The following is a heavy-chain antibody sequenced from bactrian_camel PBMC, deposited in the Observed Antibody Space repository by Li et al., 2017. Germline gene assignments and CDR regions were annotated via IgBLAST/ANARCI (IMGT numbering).Heavy chain of an antibody. CDR2: IHVFSSRT. Sequence: VQLVESGGGSVEAGGSLRLSCVASGYSVNGNCVGWFRQDPGVEREGLAAIHVFSSRTFYADSVKGRFTISRDNAKNTVYLEMNTLKPEDTAVYYCARNSDGSSFPYWGQGTQVTVS. CDR1: GYSVNGNC. V-gene: IGHV3S31*01. J-gene: IGHJ4*01. D-gene: IGHD4*01. CDR3: ARNSDGSSFPY.